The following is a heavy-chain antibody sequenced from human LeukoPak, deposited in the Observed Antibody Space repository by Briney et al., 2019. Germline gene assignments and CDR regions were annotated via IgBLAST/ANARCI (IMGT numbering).Heavy chain of an antibody. D-gene: IGHD1-14*01. CDR3: AKDWYNYYYMDV. J-gene: IGHJ6*03. CDR1: GFTFNNFA. Sequence: PGGSLRLSCAASGFTFNNFAMSWVRQAPGKGLEWVSAISAGGDYTYYADSVKGRFTISRDNSKNTLFLQMNSLRAEDTAVYYCAKDWYNYYYMDVWGKGTTVTVSS. CDR2: ISAGGDYT. V-gene: IGHV3-23*01.